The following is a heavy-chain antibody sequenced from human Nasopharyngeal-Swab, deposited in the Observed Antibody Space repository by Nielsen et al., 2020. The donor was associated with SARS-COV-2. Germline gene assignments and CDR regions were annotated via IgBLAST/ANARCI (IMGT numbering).Heavy chain of an antibody. J-gene: IGHJ6*02. V-gene: IGHV4-34*01. Sequence: GSLRLSCAVYGGSFSGYYWSWIRQPPGQGLEWIGEINHSGSTNYNPSLKSRVTISVDTSKNQFSLKLSSVTAADTAVYYCARAGIAAAGYYYYGMDVWGQGTTITVSS. CDR3: ARAGIAAAGYYYYGMDV. CDR2: INHSGST. D-gene: IGHD6-13*01. CDR1: GGSFSGYY.